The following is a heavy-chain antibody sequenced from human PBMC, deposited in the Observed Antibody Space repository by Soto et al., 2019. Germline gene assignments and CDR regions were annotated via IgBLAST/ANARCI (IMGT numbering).Heavy chain of an antibody. Sequence: PGGSLRLSCAASGFTFSSYAMSWVRRAPGKGLEWVSAISGSGGSTYYADSVKGRFTISRDNSKNTLYLQMNSLRAEDTAVYYCAKDKRPVRGVMLDYWGQGTLVTVSS. CDR1: GFTFSSYA. J-gene: IGHJ4*02. V-gene: IGHV3-23*01. CDR2: ISGSGGST. CDR3: AKDKRPVRGVMLDY. D-gene: IGHD3-10*01.